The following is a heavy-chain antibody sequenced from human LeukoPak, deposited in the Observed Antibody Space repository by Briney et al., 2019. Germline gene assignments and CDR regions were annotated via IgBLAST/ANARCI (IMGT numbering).Heavy chain of an antibody. Sequence: GGSLRLSCAASGFTFSSYGMHWVRQAPGKGLEWGAVISYDGSNKYYADSVKGRFTISRDNSKNTLYLQMNSLRAEDTAVYYCAKEGDCSGGSCYPSFDYWGQGTLVTVSS. CDR1: GFTFSSYG. D-gene: IGHD2-15*01. J-gene: IGHJ4*02. V-gene: IGHV3-30*18. CDR3: AKEGDCSGGSCYPSFDY. CDR2: ISYDGSNK.